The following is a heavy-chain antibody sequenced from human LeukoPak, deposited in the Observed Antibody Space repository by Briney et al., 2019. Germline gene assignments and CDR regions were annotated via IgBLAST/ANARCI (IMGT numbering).Heavy chain of an antibody. V-gene: IGHV4-39*01. J-gene: IGHJ3*01. CDR2: IYYSGST. D-gene: IGHD3-22*01. CDR3: ARLLRPYSYDSSGYFTTSFDF. Sequence: SETLSLTCTVSGGSISSSSYYWGWIRQPPGKGLEWIATIYYSGSTYYNPSLKSRVTISVDTSKNQFSLKLSSVPAADTAVYYCARLLRPYSYDSSGYFTTSFDFWGQGTMVTVSS. CDR1: GGSISSSSYY.